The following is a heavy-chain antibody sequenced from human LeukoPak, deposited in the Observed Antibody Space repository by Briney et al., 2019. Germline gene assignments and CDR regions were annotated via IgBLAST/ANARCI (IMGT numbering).Heavy chain of an antibody. CDR1: GYTFTSYG. V-gene: IGHV1-18*01. CDR3: ARDRDTIFGVVIVPSDY. Sequence: ASVKVSCKASGYTFTSYGISWVRQAPGQGLEWMGWSSAYNGNTNYAQKLQGRVTMTTDTSTSTAYMELRSLRSDDTAVYYCARDRDTIFGVVIVPSDYWGQGTLVTVSS. J-gene: IGHJ4*02. D-gene: IGHD3-3*01. CDR2: SSAYNGNT.